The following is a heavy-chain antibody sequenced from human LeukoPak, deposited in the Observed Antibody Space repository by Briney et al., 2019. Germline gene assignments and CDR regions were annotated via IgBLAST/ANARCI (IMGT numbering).Heavy chain of an antibody. V-gene: IGHV4-59*12. CDR1: GGSISSYY. CDR3: AREENWFDP. J-gene: IGHJ5*02. CDR2: IYYSGST. Sequence: NSSETLSLTCTVSGGSISSYYWSWIRQPPGKGLEWIGYIYYSGSTNYNPSLKSRVTISVDTSKNQFSLKLSSVTAADTAVYYCAREENWFDPWGQGTLVTVSS.